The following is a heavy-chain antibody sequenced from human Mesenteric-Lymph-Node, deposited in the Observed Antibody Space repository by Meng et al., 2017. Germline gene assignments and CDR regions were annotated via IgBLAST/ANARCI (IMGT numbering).Heavy chain of an antibody. V-gene: IGHV1-69*06. Sequence: VQLGPSGVGVKKPGSSGKVSCKASGGTFSSYEIRWVRQAPGQGLEWMGGIIPVFGTPNYAQKFQGRLSITADKSTSTVYMELSSLRSDDTAVYYCARERSSGWYTFDYWGQGTLVTVSS. CDR2: IIPVFGTP. J-gene: IGHJ4*02. D-gene: IGHD6-19*01. CDR3: ARERSSGWYTFDY. CDR1: GGTFSSYE.